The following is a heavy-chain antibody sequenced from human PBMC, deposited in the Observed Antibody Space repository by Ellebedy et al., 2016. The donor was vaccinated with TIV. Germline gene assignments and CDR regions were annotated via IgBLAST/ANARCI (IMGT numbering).Heavy chain of an antibody. CDR3: ARRIPYWSFDV. CDR1: GFTFSSYW. CDR2: INQYGSDI. V-gene: IGHV3-7*03. Sequence: GESLKISCAASGFTFSSYWMSWVRQAPGKGLEWVANINQYGSDINYVDSVKGRFTISRDNAKNSLYLQMNSLRADDSAVYFCARRIPYWSFDVWGRGTLVTVSS. J-gene: IGHJ2*01.